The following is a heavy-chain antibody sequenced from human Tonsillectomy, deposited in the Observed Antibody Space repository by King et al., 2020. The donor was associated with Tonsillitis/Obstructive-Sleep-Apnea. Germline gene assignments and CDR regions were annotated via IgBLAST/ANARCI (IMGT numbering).Heavy chain of an antibody. Sequence: VQLVESGGGLVQPGGSLRLSCAASGFTFTSYSMNLVRQAPGKGLEWVSYISSSSNTIYYADSVKGRFTISRDNAKNSLYLQMNSLRDEDTAVYYCARDPGIVTTDYYMDVWGKGTTVTASS. J-gene: IGHJ6*03. CDR1: GFTFTSYS. D-gene: IGHD5-12*01. CDR2: ISSSSNTI. CDR3: ARDPGIVTTDYYMDV. V-gene: IGHV3-48*02.